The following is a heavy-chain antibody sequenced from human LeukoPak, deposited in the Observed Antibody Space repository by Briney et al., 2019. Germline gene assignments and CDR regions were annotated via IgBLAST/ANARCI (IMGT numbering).Heavy chain of an antibody. J-gene: IGHJ3*02. CDR3: ATPFFFWEHTATGGKAFDI. Sequence: GASVKVSCKASGYTFTSYGISWVRQAPGQGLEWMGWISAYNGNTNYAQKLQGRVTMTTDTSTSTAYMELRSLRSDDTAVYYCATPFFFWEHTATGGKAFDIWGQGRMVTVSS. CDR2: ISAYNGNT. V-gene: IGHV1-18*01. D-gene: IGHD5-18*01. CDR1: GYTFTSYG.